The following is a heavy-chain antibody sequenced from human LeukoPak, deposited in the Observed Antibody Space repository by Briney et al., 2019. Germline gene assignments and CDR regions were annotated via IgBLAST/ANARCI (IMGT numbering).Heavy chain of an antibody. Sequence: KPGGSLRLSCAASGFTFSDYYMSWIRQAPGKGLEWVSYISSSSSYTNYADSVKGRFTISRDNAKNSLYLQMNSLRAEDTAVYYCARDLRTGRYFDYWGQGTLVTVSS. D-gene: IGHD7-27*01. V-gene: IGHV3-11*05. CDR1: GFTFSDYY. CDR3: ARDLRTGRYFDY. J-gene: IGHJ4*02. CDR2: ISSSSSYT.